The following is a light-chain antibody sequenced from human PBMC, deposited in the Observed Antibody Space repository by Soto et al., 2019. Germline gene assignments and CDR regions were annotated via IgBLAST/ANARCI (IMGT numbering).Light chain of an antibody. CDR3: QQYDSYALT. J-gene: IGKJ4*01. Sequence: DIQMTQSPSTLYASVGDRVTITCRASQSISGWLAWYQQTPGKAPKLLIYKAASLESGVPSRFSGSGSGTEFTLTISSLQPDDFATYSCQQYDSYALTFGGGTKVEIK. V-gene: IGKV1-5*03. CDR1: QSISGW. CDR2: KAA.